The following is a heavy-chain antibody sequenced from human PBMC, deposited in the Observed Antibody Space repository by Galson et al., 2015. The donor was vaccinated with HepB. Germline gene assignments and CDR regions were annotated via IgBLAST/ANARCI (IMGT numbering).Heavy chain of an antibody. D-gene: IGHD2-15*01. Sequence: SLRLSCAASGFTFSSYAMHWVRQAPGKGLEWVAVISYDGSNKYYADSVKGRFTISRDNSKNTLYLQMNSLRAEDTAVYYCARDGYCSGGSCYSRVSWYFDLWGRGTLVTVSS. V-gene: IGHV3-30-3*01. CDR3: ARDGYCSGGSCYSRVSWYFDL. CDR1: GFTFSSYA. CDR2: ISYDGSNK. J-gene: IGHJ2*01.